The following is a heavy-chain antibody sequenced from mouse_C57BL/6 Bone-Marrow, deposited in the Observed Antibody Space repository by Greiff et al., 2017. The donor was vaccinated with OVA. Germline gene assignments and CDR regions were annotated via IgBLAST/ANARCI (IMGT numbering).Heavy chain of an antibody. D-gene: IGHD2-3*01. J-gene: IGHJ1*03. V-gene: IGHV1-52*01. CDR3: ASWLLPYWYFDV. CDR2: IDPSDSDT. CDR1: GYTFTSYW. Sequence: VQLQQPGAELVRPGSSVKLSCKASGYTFTSYWMHWVKQRPIQGLEWIGNIDPSDSDTHYNQKFKDKATLTVDKSSSTAYMQLSSLTSEDSAVYYCASWLLPYWYFDVWGTGTTVTVSS.